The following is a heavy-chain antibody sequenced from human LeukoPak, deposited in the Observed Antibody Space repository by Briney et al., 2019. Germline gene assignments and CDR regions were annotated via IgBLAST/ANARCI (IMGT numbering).Heavy chain of an antibody. D-gene: IGHD4-17*01. J-gene: IGHJ4*02. CDR3: AKGLDYGDYVFGY. V-gene: IGHV3-23*01. Sequence: GGSLRLSCAASGFTFSSYAMNWVRQAPGKGLEWVSVISGGGGSIYYADSVKGRFTISRDNSKNTLYVQMHSLRAEDTAVYYCAKGLDYGDYVFGYWGQGTLVTVSS. CDR2: ISGGGGSI. CDR1: GFTFSSYA.